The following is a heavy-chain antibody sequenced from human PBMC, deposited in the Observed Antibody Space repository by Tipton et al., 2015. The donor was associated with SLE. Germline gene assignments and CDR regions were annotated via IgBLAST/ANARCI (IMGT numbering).Heavy chain of an antibody. CDR2: IYYSGST. CDR3: ARGDPAAIPGWFDP. V-gene: IGHV4-39*07. J-gene: IGHJ5*02. Sequence: TLSLTCTVSGGSISSSSYYWGWIRQPPGKGLEWIGSIYYSGSTYYNPSLKSRVTISVDTPKNQFSLKLSSVTAADTAVYYCARGDPAAIPGWFDPWGQGTLVTVSS. D-gene: IGHD2-2*01. CDR1: GGSISSSSYY.